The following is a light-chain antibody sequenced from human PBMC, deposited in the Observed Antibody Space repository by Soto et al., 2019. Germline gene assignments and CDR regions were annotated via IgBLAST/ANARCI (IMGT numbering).Light chain of an antibody. CDR1: QSVSIF. Sequence: IVLTHSPATLSFSPGLRCIISCTSSQSVSIFLAWYQQKPGQAPRLLIHDASNRATGIPARFSGSGSGTDFTLTISSLEPEDFAVYYCQQRSDWSSITFGQGTRLE. J-gene: IGKJ5*01. CDR3: QQRSDWSSIT. CDR2: DAS. V-gene: IGKV3-11*01.